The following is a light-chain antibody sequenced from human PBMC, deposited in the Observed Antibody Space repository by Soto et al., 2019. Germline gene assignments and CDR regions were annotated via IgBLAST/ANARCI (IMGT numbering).Light chain of an antibody. Sequence: EIQITQTQSSLSASVGDRVTITCQASQDIGYYLNWYQHKPGKAPKLLIYDAFNFETGVPSRFSGGGSGTHFSFTISGLQPDDVATYYCQYSRHLPLFGPVTIVD. CDR1: QDIGYY. CDR3: QYSRHLPL. CDR2: DAF. V-gene: IGKV1-33*01. J-gene: IGKJ3*01.